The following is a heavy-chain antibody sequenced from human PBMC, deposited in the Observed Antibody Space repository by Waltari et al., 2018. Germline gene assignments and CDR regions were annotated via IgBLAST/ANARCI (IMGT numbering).Heavy chain of an antibody. CDR3: ARGLSKVADY. V-gene: IGHV4-38-2*01. Sequence: QVQLQESGPGLVKPSETLSLTCAVSGYSISSNYFWGWVRQPPGKGLELIGHIYDSETIFYNPSLKSRVTISLDTSKNHFSLKLSSLTAADTAVYFCARGLSKVADYWGQGILVTVSS. D-gene: IGHD1-26*01. CDR2: IYDSETI. CDR1: GYSISSNYF. J-gene: IGHJ4*02.